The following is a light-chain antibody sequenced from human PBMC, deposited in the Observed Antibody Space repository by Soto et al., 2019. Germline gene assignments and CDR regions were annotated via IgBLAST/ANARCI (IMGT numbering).Light chain of an antibody. CDR1: QDINGW. Sequence: DIQLTQFPPTLSASVGDRVIITCRTSQDINGWLAWYRQKPGKAPNLLIYEVSTLHTGVPSRFSGGGSGTEFTLTISSLQPDDSATFYCQQYNSDPYTFGQGTRLEIK. J-gene: IGKJ2*01. V-gene: IGKV1-5*03. CDR3: QQYNSDPYT. CDR2: EVS.